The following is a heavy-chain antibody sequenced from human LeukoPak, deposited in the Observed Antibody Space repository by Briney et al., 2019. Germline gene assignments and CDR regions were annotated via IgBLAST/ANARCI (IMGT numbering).Heavy chain of an antibody. J-gene: IGHJ4*02. CDR3: ARHELAAGYFDY. CDR2: IYHSGST. V-gene: IGHV4-38-2*02. D-gene: IGHD6-13*01. Sequence: SETLSLTCTVSGYSISSGYYWGWIRQPPGKGLEWIGSIYHSGSTYYNPSLKSRVTISVDTSKNQFSLKLSSVTAADTAVYYCARHELAAGYFDYWGQGTLVTVSS. CDR1: GYSISSGYY.